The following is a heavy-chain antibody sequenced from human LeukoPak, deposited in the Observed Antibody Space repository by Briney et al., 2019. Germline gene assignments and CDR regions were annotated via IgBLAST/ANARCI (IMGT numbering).Heavy chain of an antibody. CDR2: ISSGSGYI. CDR3: ARGYSGSYYFADY. Sequence: PGGSLRLSCAASGFTFNSYSLNWVRQAPGRGLEWVSSISSGSGYIYYADSVKGRFTISRDNAKNSLYLQMNSLRAEDTAAYYCARGYSGSYYFADYWGQGTLVTVSS. J-gene: IGHJ4*02. D-gene: IGHD1-26*01. CDR1: GFTFNSYS. V-gene: IGHV3-21*01.